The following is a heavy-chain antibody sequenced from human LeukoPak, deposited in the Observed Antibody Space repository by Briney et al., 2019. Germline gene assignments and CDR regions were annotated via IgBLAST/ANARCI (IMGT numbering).Heavy chain of an antibody. V-gene: IGHV3-23*01. D-gene: IGHD2-21*01. CDR1: GFIFRSDA. J-gene: IGHJ4*02. CDR3: VRRDDAFAY. CDR2: ISGGGGGT. Sequence: PGGSLRLSCAASGFIFRSDAMSWVRQAPGKGLEWVSSISGGGGGTYYADSVKGRFTISRDNSKNTLYLEMNSLRVEDTAAYYCVRRDDAFAYWGQGALVTVSS.